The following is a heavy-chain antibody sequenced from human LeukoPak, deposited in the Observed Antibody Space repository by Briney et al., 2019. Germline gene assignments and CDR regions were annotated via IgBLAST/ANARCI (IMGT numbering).Heavy chain of an antibody. Sequence: EASVKVSCKASGYTFTGYYMHWVRQAPGQGLEWMGWINPNSGGTNYAQKFQGGVTMTRDTSISTAYMELSGLRSDDTAVYYCARHADGTTYPLDYWGHGTLVTVSS. V-gene: IGHV1-2*02. D-gene: IGHD1-1*01. CDR2: INPNSGGT. CDR3: ARHADGTTYPLDY. CDR1: GYTFTGYY. J-gene: IGHJ4*01.